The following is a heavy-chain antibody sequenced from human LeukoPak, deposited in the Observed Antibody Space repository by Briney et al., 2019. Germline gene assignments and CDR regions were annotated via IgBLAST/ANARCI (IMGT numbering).Heavy chain of an antibody. D-gene: IGHD6-6*01. V-gene: IGHV4-39*07. CDR2: IYYSGST. J-gene: IGHJ4*02. CDR1: GGSISSSSYY. Sequence: PSETLSLTCTVSGGSISSSSYYWGWIRQPPGKGLEWIGSIYYSGSTYYNPSLKSRVTISADTSKNQFSLKLSSVTAADTAVYYCARLLRGAIAARPDGFDYWGQGTLVTVSS. CDR3: ARLLRGAIAARPDGFDY.